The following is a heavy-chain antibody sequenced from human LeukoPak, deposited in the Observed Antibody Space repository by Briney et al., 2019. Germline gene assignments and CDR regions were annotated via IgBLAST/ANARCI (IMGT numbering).Heavy chain of an antibody. D-gene: IGHD2-15*01. CDR3: ARAPSGCGGTCSFDS. Sequence: SETLSLTCTVSGASMSNSFWSWIRQPAGKGLEWIGRIYTSGTTNYNPSLKSRVTLSVDTSSNHFSLTLTSVTAADTALYYCARAPSGCGGTCSFDSWGQGTLVTVSS. V-gene: IGHV4-4*07. J-gene: IGHJ4*02. CDR1: GASMSNSF. CDR2: IYTSGTT.